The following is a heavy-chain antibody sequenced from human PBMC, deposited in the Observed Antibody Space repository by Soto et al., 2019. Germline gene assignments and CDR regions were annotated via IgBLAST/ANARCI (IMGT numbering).Heavy chain of an antibody. CDR2: INTKTGGT. J-gene: IGHJ3*02. Sequence: QVQLVQSGAEVKKPGASVKVSCKASGYIFTGYYIQWVRQAPGQGLEWMGWINTKTGGTKYAKKFQGRVTMTRDTSINTAYMEVSRLRSDDTAVYYCATDKVAFDMWGQGTMVTVSS. CDR1: GYIFTGYY. V-gene: IGHV1-2*02. D-gene: IGHD3-9*01. CDR3: ATDKVAFDM.